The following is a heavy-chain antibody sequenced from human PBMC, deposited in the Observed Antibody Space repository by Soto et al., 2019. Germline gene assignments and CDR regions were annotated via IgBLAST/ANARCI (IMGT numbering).Heavy chain of an antibody. V-gene: IGHV4-30-2*01. CDR1: GGSISSGGYS. D-gene: IGHD2-8*01. J-gene: IGHJ5*02. CDR2: IYHSGST. CDR3: ARWWMYAPRLDP. Sequence: SENLSLTCAVSGGSISSGGYSWSWIRQPPGKGLEWIGYIYHSGSTYYNPSLKSRVTISVDRSKNQFSLKLSSVTAADTAVYYCARWWMYAPRLDPWRQGTLVTVSS.